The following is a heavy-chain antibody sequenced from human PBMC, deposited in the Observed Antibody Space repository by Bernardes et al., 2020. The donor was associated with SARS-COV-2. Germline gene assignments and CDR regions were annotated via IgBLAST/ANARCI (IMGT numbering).Heavy chain of an antibody. CDR2: IYYSGST. CDR3: ARQRSTGICI. Sequence: SETLSLTCTVSGGSISSSSYYWGWIRQPPGKGLEWIGSIYYSGSTYYNPSLKSRVTISVDTSKNQFSLKLSSVTAADTAVYYCARQRSTGICIWGQGTMVTVSS. D-gene: IGHD2-15*01. J-gene: IGHJ3*02. V-gene: IGHV4-39*01. CDR1: GGSISSSSYY.